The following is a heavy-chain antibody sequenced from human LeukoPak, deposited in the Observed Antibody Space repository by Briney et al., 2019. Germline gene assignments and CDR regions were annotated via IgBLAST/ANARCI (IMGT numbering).Heavy chain of an antibody. V-gene: IGHV1-2*06. CDR3: ARETYGDSIQYYFDY. D-gene: IGHD4-17*01. Sequence: ASXKVSCKASGYTFTCYYMHWVGQAHGQGREWMGRINPNSGGTNYVQKFQGRVTITRDTTISTAYMEMSRLRYDDTAVYYCARETYGDSIQYYFDYWGQGTLVTVSS. CDR1: GYTFTCYY. J-gene: IGHJ4*02. CDR2: INPNSGGT.